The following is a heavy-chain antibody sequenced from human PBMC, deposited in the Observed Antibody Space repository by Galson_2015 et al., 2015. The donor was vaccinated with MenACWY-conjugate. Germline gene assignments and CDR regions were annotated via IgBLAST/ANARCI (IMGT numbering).Heavy chain of an antibody. J-gene: IGHJ6*03. V-gene: IGHV3-48*03. CDR3: ARVGTWVHQYNYYMDV. CDR2: ISSSSGTI. CDR1: GFTFFGYD. Sequence: SLRLSCAASGFTFFGYDMNWVRQAPGQGLEWLSYISSSSGTIYYADSVQGRFTISRDNAKKSPCLQMNSLKTEDTAVYYCARVGTWVHQYNYYMDVWGKGTTVTVSS. D-gene: IGHD1/OR15-1a*01.